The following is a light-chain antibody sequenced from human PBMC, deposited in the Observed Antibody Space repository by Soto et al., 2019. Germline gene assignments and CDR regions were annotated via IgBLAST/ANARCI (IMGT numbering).Light chain of an antibody. CDR1: SSDVGGYNY. CDR2: DVS. V-gene: IGLV2-11*01. CDR3: CSYAGSYSYV. Sequence: QSALAPPGSVSGSPGQSVTISCTGTSSDVGGYNYVSWYQEQPGKAPKLMIYDVSKRPSGVTDRFSGSKSGNTASLTISGLQAEDEADYYCCSYAGSYSYVFGTGTKVTVL. J-gene: IGLJ1*01.